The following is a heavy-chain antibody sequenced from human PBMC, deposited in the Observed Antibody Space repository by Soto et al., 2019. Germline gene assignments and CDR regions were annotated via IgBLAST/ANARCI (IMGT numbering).Heavy chain of an antibody. D-gene: IGHD3-3*01. Sequence: QLQLQESGPGLVKPSETLSLTCTVSGGSISSRSHYWGWIRQSPGKHLAWLGSSYYRGSTHYNPSHKTPVTLSVDTSKNPFSLKVYSVTAADTAVYYCATADVFGVVTPFFEYWGQGILVTVSS. V-gene: IGHV4-39*01. CDR1: GGSISSRSHY. J-gene: IGHJ4*02. CDR2: SYYRGST. CDR3: ATADVFGVVTPFFEY.